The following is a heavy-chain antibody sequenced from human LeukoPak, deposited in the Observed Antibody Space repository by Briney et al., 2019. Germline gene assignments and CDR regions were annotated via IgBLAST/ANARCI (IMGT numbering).Heavy chain of an antibody. V-gene: IGHV3-48*01. Sequence: GGSLRLFCAAWGFHFSRHRMNWVRQAPGKGVEGVSYFSRCSSTIYYVDSVKGRFTISRDNAKKSLYLQMNSLRAEDTGVYYCARDRRYSSSSPLYFDYWGQGTLVTVSS. CDR2: FSRCSSTI. D-gene: IGHD6-6*01. CDR1: GFHFSRHR. CDR3: ARDRRYSSSSPLYFDY. J-gene: IGHJ4*02.